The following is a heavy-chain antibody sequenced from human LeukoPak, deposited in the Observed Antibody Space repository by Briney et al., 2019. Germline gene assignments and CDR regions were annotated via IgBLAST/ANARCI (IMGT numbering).Heavy chain of an antibody. J-gene: IGHJ3*02. Sequence: GGSLRLSCAASGFTFDDYTMHWVRQAPGKGLEWVSLISWDGGSTYYADSVKGRFTISRDNSKNSLYLQMNSLRTEDTALYYCAKDRARYDILTSYYRPIDAFDIWGQGTMVTVSS. CDR1: GFTFDDYT. D-gene: IGHD3-9*01. CDR3: AKDRARYDILTSYYRPIDAFDI. CDR2: ISWDGGST. V-gene: IGHV3-43*01.